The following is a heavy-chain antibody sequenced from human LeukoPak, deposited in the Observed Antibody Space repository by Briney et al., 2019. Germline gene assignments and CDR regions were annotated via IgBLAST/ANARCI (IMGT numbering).Heavy chain of an antibody. CDR1: GGTFSSYA. Sequence: GASVKVSCKASGGTFSSYAISWVRQAPGQGLEWMGGIIPIFGTANYAQKFQGRVTITTDESTSTAYKELSSLRSEDTAVYYCARDGDSGYDFQWGQGTLVTVSS. CDR3: ARDGDSGYDFQ. V-gene: IGHV1-69*05. J-gene: IGHJ4*02. D-gene: IGHD5-12*01. CDR2: IIPIFGTA.